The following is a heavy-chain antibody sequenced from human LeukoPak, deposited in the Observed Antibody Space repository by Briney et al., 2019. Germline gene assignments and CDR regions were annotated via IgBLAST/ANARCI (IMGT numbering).Heavy chain of an antibody. CDR1: GFTFSSYG. D-gene: IGHD3-10*01. Sequence: PGRSLRLSCAASGFTFSSYGMHWVRQAPGKGLEWVAVIWYDGSNKYYADSVKGRFTISRDNSKNTLYLQMNSLRAEDTAVYYCARDRERGSRSLLRGMDVWGQGTTVTVSS. CDR2: IWYDGSNK. V-gene: IGHV3-33*01. CDR3: ARDRERGSRSLLRGMDV. J-gene: IGHJ6*02.